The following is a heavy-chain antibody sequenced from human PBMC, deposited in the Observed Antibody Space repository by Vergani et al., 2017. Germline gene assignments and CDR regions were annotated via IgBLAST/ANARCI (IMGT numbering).Heavy chain of an antibody. CDR1: GGSISSSNW. V-gene: IGHV4-4*03. CDR3: ARVGIVATIRAPWYFDY. J-gene: IGHJ4*02. CDR2: IHHSGST. Sequence: QVQLQESGPGLVKPPGTLSLTCAVSGGSISSSNWWSWVRQPPGKGLEWIGEIHHSGSTNYNPSLKSRVTISVDKSKNQFSLKLSSVTAADTAVYYCARVGIVATIRAPWYFDYWGQGTLVTVSS. D-gene: IGHD5-12*01.